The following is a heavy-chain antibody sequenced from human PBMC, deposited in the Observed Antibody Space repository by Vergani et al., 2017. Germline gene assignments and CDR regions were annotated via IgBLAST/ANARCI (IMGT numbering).Heavy chain of an antibody. Sequence: QVQLVESGGGVVQPGRSLRLSCAASGFTFSSYGMHWVRQAPGKGLEWVAVIWYDGSNKYYADSVKGRFTISRDNSKNTLYLQMNSLRAEDTAVYYCARVTVPAARPGWDFDYWGQGTLVTVSS. J-gene: IGHJ4*02. CDR1: GFTFSSYG. CDR2: IWYDGSNK. V-gene: IGHV3-33*01. D-gene: IGHD2-2*01. CDR3: ARVTVPAARPGWDFDY.